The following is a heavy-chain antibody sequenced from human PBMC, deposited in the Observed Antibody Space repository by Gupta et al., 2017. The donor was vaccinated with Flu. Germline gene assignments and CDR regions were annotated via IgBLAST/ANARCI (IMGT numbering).Heavy chain of an antibody. D-gene: IGHD5-18*01. CDR3: IRDWNTAMFD. V-gene: IGHV3-72*01. J-gene: IGHJ4*02. CDR2: IKNKANSYTT. Sequence: EVQLVESGGGLVQPGGSLRLSCAASGFIFSDPYMDWVRQTQGKGLEWVARIKNKANSYTTHYAASVKGRFIISRDDSKNSLSLQMNSLNTEDTAIYYCIRDWNTAMFDWGQGALVTVSS. CDR1: GFIFSDPY.